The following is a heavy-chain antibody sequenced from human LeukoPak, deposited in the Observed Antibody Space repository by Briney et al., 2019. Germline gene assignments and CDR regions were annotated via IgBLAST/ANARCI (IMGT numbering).Heavy chain of an antibody. CDR2: IKSKTDGETT. Sequence: GGSLRLSCAASGFTFTNVWMSWVRQAPGKGLEWVGRIKSKTDGETTDYAAPVKDRFTVSRDDSKDTLYLQMSCLKAEDTAIYYCTTNAGSYGIDVWGQGTMVTVSS. J-gene: IGHJ3*01. CDR3: TTNAGSYGIDV. D-gene: IGHD3-10*01. CDR1: GFTFTNVW. V-gene: IGHV3-15*01.